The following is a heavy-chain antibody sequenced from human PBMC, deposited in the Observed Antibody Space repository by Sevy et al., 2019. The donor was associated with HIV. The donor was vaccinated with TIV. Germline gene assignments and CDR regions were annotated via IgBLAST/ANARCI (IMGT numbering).Heavy chain of an antibody. D-gene: IGHD3-22*01. Sequence: SETLSLACTVSGGSFSGYYWSWIRQPPGKGLEWIGYIYDSGRTNYNPSLKSRVTISVDTSKKQFSLKRNSVTAANTAVYYCARSLNHYDSSGYQMGFDYWGQGTLVTVSS. V-gene: IGHV4-59*01. CDR3: ARSLNHYDSSGYQMGFDY. J-gene: IGHJ4*02. CDR2: IYDSGRT. CDR1: GGSFSGYY.